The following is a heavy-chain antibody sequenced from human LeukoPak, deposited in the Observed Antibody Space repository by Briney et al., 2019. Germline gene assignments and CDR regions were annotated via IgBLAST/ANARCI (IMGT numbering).Heavy chain of an antibody. J-gene: IGHJ4*02. V-gene: IGHV1-2*06. CDR1: GYTFTGYY. Sequence: ASVNVSCKASGYTFTGYYMHWVRQAPGQGLEWMGRINPNSGGTNYAQKFQGRVTMTRDTSISTAYMELSRLRSDDTAVYYCARARGDIVVVVAATQGSTDYFDYWGQGTLVTVSS. D-gene: IGHD2-15*01. CDR2: INPNSGGT. CDR3: ARARGDIVVVVAATQGSTDYFDY.